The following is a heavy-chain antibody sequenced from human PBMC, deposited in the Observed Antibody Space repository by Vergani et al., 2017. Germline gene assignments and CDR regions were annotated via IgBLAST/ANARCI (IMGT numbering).Heavy chain of an antibody. CDR1: GFTFSSYA. Sequence: QVQLVESGGGVVQPGRSLSLSCAASGFTFSSYAMHWVRQAPGKGLEWVAVISYDGSNKYYADSVKGRFTISRDNSKNTLYLQMNSLRAEDTAVYYCAKDYYDSSGYFDYWGQGTLVTVSS. CDR2: ISYDGSNK. D-gene: IGHD3-22*01. CDR3: AKDYYDSSGYFDY. V-gene: IGHV3-30-3*01. J-gene: IGHJ4*02.